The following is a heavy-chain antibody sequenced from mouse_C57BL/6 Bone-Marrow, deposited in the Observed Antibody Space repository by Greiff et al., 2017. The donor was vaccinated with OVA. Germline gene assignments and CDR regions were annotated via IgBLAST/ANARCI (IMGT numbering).Heavy chain of an antibody. Sequence: QVQLQQPGAELVKPGASVKLSCKASGYTFTSSWMHWVKQRPGQGLEWIGMIHPNSGSTNYNEKFKSKATLTVDKSSSPAYMQLSSLTSEDSAVYYCASNYDYDHDYWGQGTTLTVSS. CDR2: IHPNSGST. V-gene: IGHV1-64*01. CDR1: GYTFTSSW. D-gene: IGHD2-4*01. CDR3: ASNYDYDHDY. J-gene: IGHJ2*01.